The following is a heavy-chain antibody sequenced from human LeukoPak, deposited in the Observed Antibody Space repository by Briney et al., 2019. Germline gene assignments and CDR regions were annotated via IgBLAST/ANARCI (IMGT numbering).Heavy chain of an antibody. CDR2: ISSSSSYI. Sequence: KPGGSLRLSCAASGFTFSSYSMNWVRQAPGKGLEWVSSISSSSSYIYYADSVKGRFTISRDNSKNTLYLQMNSLRAEDTAVYYCAKDPLFYDFWSGYWNYWGQGTLVTVSS. J-gene: IGHJ4*02. CDR3: AKDPLFYDFWSGYWNY. D-gene: IGHD3-3*01. V-gene: IGHV3-21*04. CDR1: GFTFSSYS.